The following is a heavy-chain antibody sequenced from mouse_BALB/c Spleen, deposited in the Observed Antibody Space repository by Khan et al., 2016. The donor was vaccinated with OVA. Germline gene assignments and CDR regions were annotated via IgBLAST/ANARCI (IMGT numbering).Heavy chain of an antibody. V-gene: IGHV1-5*01. CDR1: GFSFTSYW. Sequence: VQLKQSGTVLARPGASVKMSCKASGFSFTSYWMHWVKQRPGQGLEWIGAFFPGNSDTSYNQKFKGKAKLTAVTSASTVYMELSSLTNEDSAVYYWTRAGYGAFAYWGQGTLVTVSA. CDR2: FFPGNSDT. CDR3: TRAGYGAFAY. D-gene: IGHD1-1*01. J-gene: IGHJ3*01.